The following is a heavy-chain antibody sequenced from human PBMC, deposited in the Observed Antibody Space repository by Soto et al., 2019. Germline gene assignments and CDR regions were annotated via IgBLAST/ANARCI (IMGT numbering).Heavy chain of an antibody. Sequence: EVQLVESGGGLVQPGRSLRLSCAASGFTFDDHAMHWVRQAPGMGLEWVSGISWNSDTIGYADSVKGRFTVSRDNAKNPLYLQMNSLRAEDTALYYCAKAGNAYYYGAGSYGVFDYWGPGTLVTVSS. CDR2: ISWNSDTI. D-gene: IGHD3-10*01. CDR3: AKAGNAYYYGAGSYGVFDY. CDR1: GFTFDDHA. V-gene: IGHV3-9*01. J-gene: IGHJ4*02.